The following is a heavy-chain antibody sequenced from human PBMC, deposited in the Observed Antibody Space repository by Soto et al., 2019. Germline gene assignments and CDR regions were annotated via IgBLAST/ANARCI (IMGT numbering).Heavy chain of an antibody. Sequence: QVELVESGGGVVQPGRSLRLSCAASGFIFRNFGMHWVRQAPGKGLEWVAVIWFDGSHDYYAESVKGRFTVSRDNSRDTLYLQMNSLRAEDTAVYYCVKNHNDFDTRGHYFGAGGIAEWGQGTLVTVSS. CDR3: VKNHNDFDTRGHYFGAGGIAE. D-gene: IGHD3-22*01. CDR2: IWFDGSHD. J-gene: IGHJ4*02. V-gene: IGHV3-33*06. CDR1: GFIFRNFG.